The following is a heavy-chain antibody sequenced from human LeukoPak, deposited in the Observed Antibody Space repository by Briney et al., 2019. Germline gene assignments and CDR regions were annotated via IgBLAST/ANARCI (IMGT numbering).Heavy chain of an antibody. V-gene: IGHV4-39*07. CDR1: GGSISSSNYY. Sequence: SETLSLTCTVSGGSISSSNYYWGWIRQPPGEGLEWIGSIYYTGSTYYNPSLKSRITISVDTSKNQFSLKLSPLTAADTAVYYCRCLGAVAAFDIWGQGTMVTVSS. CDR3: RCLGAVAAFDI. J-gene: IGHJ3*02. CDR2: IYYTGST. D-gene: IGHD6-19*01.